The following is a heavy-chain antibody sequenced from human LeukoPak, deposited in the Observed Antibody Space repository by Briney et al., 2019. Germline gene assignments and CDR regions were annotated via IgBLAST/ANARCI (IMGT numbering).Heavy chain of an antibody. CDR2: IFPSGGEI. CDR1: GFTFSSYG. D-gene: IGHD2-8*02. J-gene: IGHJ4*02. Sequence: PGGSLRLSCAASGFTFSSYGMNWVRQPPGKGLEWVSSIFPSGGEIHYADSVRGRFTISRDNSKSTLSLQMNSLRAEDTAIYYCATYRQVLLPFESWGQGTLVTVSS. CDR3: ATYRQVLLPFES. V-gene: IGHV3-23*01.